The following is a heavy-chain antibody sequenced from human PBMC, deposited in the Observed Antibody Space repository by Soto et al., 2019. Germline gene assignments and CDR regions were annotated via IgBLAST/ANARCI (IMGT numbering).Heavy chain of an antibody. J-gene: IGHJ6*02. CDR3: ARDLWGYCGADCYPLDV. CDR1: GGSISRYY. D-gene: IGHD2-21*02. Sequence: QVRLQESGPGLVKPSETLSLTCTVSGGSISRYYWSWIRQPPGKGLEWIGYMYNTGSTIYNPSLKSRVTISVDXSXHXFSLRLNSVTAADTAVYYCARDLWGYCGADCYPLDVWGQGTTVTVSS. V-gene: IGHV4-59*01. CDR2: MYNTGST.